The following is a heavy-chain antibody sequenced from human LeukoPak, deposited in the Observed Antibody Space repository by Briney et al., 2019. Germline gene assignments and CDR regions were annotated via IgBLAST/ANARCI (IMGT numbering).Heavy chain of an antibody. J-gene: IGHJ6*03. D-gene: IGHD4-17*01. CDR2: FDPEDGET. CDR3: ATEVGRYYGVNYYYDMDV. V-gene: IGHV1-24*01. CDR1: GYTLTELS. Sequence: ASVKVSFKLSGYTLTELSMHWVRQAPGKGLEWMGGFDPEDGETIYAQKFQGRVTMTEDTSTDTAYMELSSLRSEDTAVYYCATEVGRYYGVNYYYDMDVWGKGTTVTVSS.